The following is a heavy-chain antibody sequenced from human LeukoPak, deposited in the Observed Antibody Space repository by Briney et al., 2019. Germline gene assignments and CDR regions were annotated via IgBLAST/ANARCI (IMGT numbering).Heavy chain of an antibody. CDR1: GFTFSSYN. CDR2: ISSSSSTI. V-gene: IGHV3-48*01. J-gene: IGHJ4*02. Sequence: GGSLRLSCAASGFTFSSYNMNWVRQAPGKGLEWVSYISSSSSTIYYADSVKGRFTISRDNAKNSLYLQMYSLRAEDTAVYYCARDYYDSSGYYHGGYWGQGTLVTVSS. CDR3: ARDYYDSSGYYHGGY. D-gene: IGHD3-22*01.